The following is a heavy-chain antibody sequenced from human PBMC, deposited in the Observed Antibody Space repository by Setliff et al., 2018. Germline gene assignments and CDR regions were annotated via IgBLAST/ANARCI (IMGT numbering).Heavy chain of an antibody. D-gene: IGHD3-16*01. V-gene: IGHV3-30*02. J-gene: IGHJ6*02. CDR1: GFIFSNHG. Sequence: GGSLRLSCAASGFIFSNHGMHWVRQAPGKGLDWVSFIHYSGKDIHYAASVKGRFTISRDKSKSTLYLQMNSLRAEDTAVYYCAKASDGYLYGLDGWGQGTAVTVSS. CDR3: AKASDGYLYGLDG. CDR2: IHYSGKDI.